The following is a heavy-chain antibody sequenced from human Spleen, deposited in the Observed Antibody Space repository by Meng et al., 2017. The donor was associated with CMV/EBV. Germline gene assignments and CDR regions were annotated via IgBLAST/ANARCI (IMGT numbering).Heavy chain of an antibody. D-gene: IGHD2-2*02. Sequence: GGSLRLSCVASGFILSDYYMTWIRQAPGKGLEWVSYISSNGNTIYYADSVKGRFTISRDNAKNSLYLQMNSLRAEDTAVYYCARDTGYCSSTSCYIPYWYFDLWGRGTLVTVSS. CDR1: GFILSDYY. CDR2: ISSNGNTI. J-gene: IGHJ2*01. CDR3: ARDTGYCSSTSCYIPYWYFDL. V-gene: IGHV3-11*01.